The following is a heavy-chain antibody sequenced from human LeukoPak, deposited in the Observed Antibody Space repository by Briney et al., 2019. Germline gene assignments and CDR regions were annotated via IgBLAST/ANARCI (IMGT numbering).Heavy chain of an antibody. Sequence: ASVKVSCKASGYTFTVNYIHWVRQAPGQGLEWMGWINPNSGGTNYVQKFQGRVTMTRDTSISTAYMELSSLTSDDTAVYYCASGGSAFDIWGQGTMVTVSS. CDR3: ASGGSAFDI. V-gene: IGHV1-2*02. J-gene: IGHJ3*02. CDR2: INPNSGGT. D-gene: IGHD3-3*01. CDR1: GYTFTVNY.